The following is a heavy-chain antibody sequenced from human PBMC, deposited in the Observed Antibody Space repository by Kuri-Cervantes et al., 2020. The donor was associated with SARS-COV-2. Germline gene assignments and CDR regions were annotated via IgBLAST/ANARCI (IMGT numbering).Heavy chain of an antibody. V-gene: IGHV3-48*01. D-gene: IGHD5-18*01. CDR3: ARQRDTAMDTASPFDY. CDR1: GFTFSSYS. CDR2: ISSSSSTI. Sequence: GESLKISCAASGFTFSSYSMNWVRQAPGKGLEWVSSISSSSSTIYYADSVKGRFTISRDNAKNSLYLRMNSLRAEDTAVYYCARQRDTAMDTASPFDYWGQGTLVTVSS. J-gene: IGHJ4*02.